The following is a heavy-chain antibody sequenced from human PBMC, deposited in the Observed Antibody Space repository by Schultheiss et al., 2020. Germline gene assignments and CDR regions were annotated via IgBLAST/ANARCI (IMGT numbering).Heavy chain of an antibody. CDR3: ARVVLRYFDHPTPSFDY. Sequence: ASVKVSCKASGYTFTSYGISWVRQAPGQGLEWMGWISAYNGNTNYAQKLQGRVTMTTDTSTSTAYMELRSLRSDDTAVYYCARVVLRYFDHPTPSFDYWGQGTLVTVSS. J-gene: IGHJ4*02. CDR2: ISAYNGNT. CDR1: GYTFTSYG. V-gene: IGHV1-18*01. D-gene: IGHD3-9*01.